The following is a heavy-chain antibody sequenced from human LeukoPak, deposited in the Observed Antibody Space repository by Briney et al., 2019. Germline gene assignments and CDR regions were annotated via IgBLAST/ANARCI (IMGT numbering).Heavy chain of an antibody. CDR1: GFTFSSYG. J-gene: IGHJ6*03. CDR2: IRYDGSNK. V-gene: IGHV3-30*02. D-gene: IGHD5-18*01. Sequence: PGGSLRLSCAASGFTFSSYGMHWVRQAPGKGLEWVAFIRYDGSNKYYADSVKGRFTISRDNSKNTLYLQMNSLRAEDTAVYYCAKGQLWFDYYYYMDVWGKGTTVTISS. CDR3: AKGQLWFDYYYYMDV.